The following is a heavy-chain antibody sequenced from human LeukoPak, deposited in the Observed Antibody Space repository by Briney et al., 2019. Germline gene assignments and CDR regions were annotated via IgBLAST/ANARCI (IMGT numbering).Heavy chain of an antibody. J-gene: IGHJ4*02. CDR3: ARRSVNYDYVWGSYRYQPGFDY. V-gene: IGHV4-34*01. D-gene: IGHD3-16*02. CDR1: GGSFSGYY. Sequence: SETLSLTCAVYGGSFSGYYWSWIRQPPGKGLEWIGEINHSGSTNYNPSLKSRVTISVDTSKNQFSLKLSSVTAADTAVYYCARRSVNYDYVWGSYRYQPGFDYWGQGTLVTVSS. CDR2: INHSGST.